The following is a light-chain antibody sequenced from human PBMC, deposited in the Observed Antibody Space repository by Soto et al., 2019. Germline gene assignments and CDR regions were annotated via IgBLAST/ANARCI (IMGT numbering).Light chain of an antibody. CDR2: RYN. Sequence: QSVLTQPPAVSATPGQTLTISCSGNSSNIGSNFVYWYQHVPGTAPKLLISRYNQRPSGVPDRFSAAKSDTSAFLTISGLQSEDEADYICQAWDDSLNGPVFGGGTQLTVL. J-gene: IGLJ7*01. CDR1: SSNIGSNF. CDR3: QAWDDSLNGPV. V-gene: IGLV1-44*01.